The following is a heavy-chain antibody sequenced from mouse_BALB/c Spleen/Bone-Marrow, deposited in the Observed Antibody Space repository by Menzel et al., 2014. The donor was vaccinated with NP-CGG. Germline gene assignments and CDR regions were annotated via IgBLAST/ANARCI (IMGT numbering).Heavy chain of an antibody. D-gene: IGHD2-3*01. J-gene: IGHJ4*01. CDR1: GYTFTSYY. V-gene: IGHV1S81*02. Sequence: VQLQQSGAELVKPGASVKLSCKASGYTFTSYYMYWVKQRPGQGLEWIGEINPSNGGTNFNEKFKSKATLTVDKSSSTAYMQLSSLTSEDSAAYYCTRGGWLAMDYWGQGTSVTVSS. CDR2: INPSNGGT. CDR3: TRGGWLAMDY.